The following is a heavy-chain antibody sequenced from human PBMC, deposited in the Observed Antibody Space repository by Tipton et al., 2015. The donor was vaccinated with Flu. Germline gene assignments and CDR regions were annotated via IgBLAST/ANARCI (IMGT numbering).Heavy chain of an antibody. D-gene: IGHD6-25*01. CDR1: GYSIGNGYY. V-gene: IGHV4-38-2*02. CDR2: ISHTGTT. Sequence: TLSLTCAVSGYSIGNGYYWGWIRQAPGKGLEWIASISHTGTTNYNPSLKSRVTISIDTSQNQFSLKLTSMTAADTAVYYCARDRWEYSRGFDSWGQGTLVTVSP. CDR3: ARDRWEYSRGFDS. J-gene: IGHJ4*02.